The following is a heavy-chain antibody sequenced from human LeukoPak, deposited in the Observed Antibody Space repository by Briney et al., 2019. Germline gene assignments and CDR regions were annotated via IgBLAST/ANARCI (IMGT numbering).Heavy chain of an antibody. D-gene: IGHD3-9*01. CDR3: ARHGPPYYDILTGYYGANWFDP. Sequence: SETLSLTCAVYGGSFSGYYWSWIRQPPGKGLEWIGEINHSGSTNYNPSLKSRVTISVDTSKNQFSLKLSSVTAADTAVYYCARHGPPYYDILTGYYGANWFDPWGQGTLVTVSS. V-gene: IGHV4-34*01. CDR1: GGSFSGYY. CDR2: INHSGST. J-gene: IGHJ5*02.